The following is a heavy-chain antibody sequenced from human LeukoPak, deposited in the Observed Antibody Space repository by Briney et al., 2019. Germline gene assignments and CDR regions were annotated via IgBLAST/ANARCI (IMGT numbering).Heavy chain of an antibody. CDR3: AREAYEDPGYDY. CDR1: GFTFSSYS. V-gene: IGHV3-48*01. J-gene: IGHJ4*02. Sequence: GRSLSPSCAVSGFTFSSYSMNLDRPAPGKGMEWVSYVSSSSSNIYYGDSVKGRFTIYRDTAKNSLYLKMNSLRAEDTAVYSSAREAYEDPGYDYWGQGTLVTVSS. CDR2: VSSSSSNI. D-gene: IGHD5-12*01.